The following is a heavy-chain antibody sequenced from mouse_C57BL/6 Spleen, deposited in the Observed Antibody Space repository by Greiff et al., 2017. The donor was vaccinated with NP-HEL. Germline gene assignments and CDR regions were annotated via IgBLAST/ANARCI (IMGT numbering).Heavy chain of an antibody. Sequence: EVMLVESGEGLVKPGGSLKLSCAASGFTFSSYAMSWVRQTPEKRLEWVAYISSGGDYINYADTVKGRFTISRDNARNTLYLQMSSLKSEDTAMYYCTRGITTVEAYWGQGTLVTVSA. CDR1: GFTFSSYA. CDR3: TRGITTVEAY. CDR2: ISSGGDYI. V-gene: IGHV5-9-1*02. D-gene: IGHD1-1*01. J-gene: IGHJ3*01.